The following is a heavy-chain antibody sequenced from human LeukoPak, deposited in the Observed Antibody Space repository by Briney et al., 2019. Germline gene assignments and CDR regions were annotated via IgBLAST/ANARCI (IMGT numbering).Heavy chain of an antibody. J-gene: IGHJ5*02. Sequence: PGGSLRLSCAASGFTFSSYDIHWVRQAPGKGLEWVAFIRYDGSSKYYADSLKGRFTISRDNSKNTLYLQMNSLRAEDTAVYYCARDYYDSSGPRGGLDPWGREPWSPSPQ. V-gene: IGHV3-30*02. CDR1: GFTFSSYD. D-gene: IGHD3-22*01. CDR3: ARDYYDSSGPRGGLDP. CDR2: IRYDGSSK.